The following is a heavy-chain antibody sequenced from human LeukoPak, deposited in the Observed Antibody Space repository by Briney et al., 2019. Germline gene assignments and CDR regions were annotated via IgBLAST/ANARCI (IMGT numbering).Heavy chain of an antibody. D-gene: IGHD2-2*02. CDR3: AAEIPVDIVVVPAAIENWFDP. CDR1: GGSISSGDYY. V-gene: IGHV4-30-4*08. Sequence: SETLSLTCTVSGGSISSGDYYWSWIRQPPGKGLEWIGYIYYSGSTYYNPSLKSRVTISVDTSKNQFSLKLSSVTAADTAVYYCAAEIPVDIVVVPAAIENWFDPWGQGTLVTVSS. J-gene: IGHJ5*02. CDR2: IYYSGST.